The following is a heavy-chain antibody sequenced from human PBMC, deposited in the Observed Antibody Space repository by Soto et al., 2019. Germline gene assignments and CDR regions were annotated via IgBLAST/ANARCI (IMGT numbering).Heavy chain of an antibody. Sequence: GGSLRLSCAASGFTFSTYNMIWVRQAPGKGLEWVSFIRSSGATPYYADSLKGRFTISRDNAKNSLYLQIYSLRDEDTAVYFCARDSGSGGMDVWGQGTTVTVSS. CDR2: IRSSGATP. J-gene: IGHJ6*02. V-gene: IGHV3-48*02. D-gene: IGHD6-19*01. CDR1: GFTFSTYN. CDR3: ARDSGSGGMDV.